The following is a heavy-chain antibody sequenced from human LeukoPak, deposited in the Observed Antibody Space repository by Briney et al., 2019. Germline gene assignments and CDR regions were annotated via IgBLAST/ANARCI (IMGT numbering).Heavy chain of an antibody. CDR1: GYSISSGYY. J-gene: IGHJ6*03. Sequence: SETLSLTCNVSGYSISSGYYWGWIRQPPGKGLEWIGKIYHSGITAYNPSLKSRVTISVDTSENHFSLNLSSVTAADTAVYYCAREMGGYYGSGSYWSFDYYYMDVWGKGTTVTISS. CDR3: AREMGGYYGSGSYWSFDYYYMDV. CDR2: IYHSGIT. D-gene: IGHD3-10*01. V-gene: IGHV4-38-2*02.